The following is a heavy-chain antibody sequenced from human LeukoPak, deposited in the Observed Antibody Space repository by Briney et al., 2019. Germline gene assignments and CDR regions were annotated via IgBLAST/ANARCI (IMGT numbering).Heavy chain of an antibody. CDR2: IYYSGST. CDR3: ARHPLYSSSAVFDY. Sequence: SETLSLTCTVSGGSISSYYWSWIRQPPGKGLEWIGYIYYSGSTNYNPSLKSRVTISVDTSKNQLSLKLSSVTAADTAVYYCARHPLYSSSAVFDYWGQGTLVTVSS. V-gene: IGHV4-59*08. D-gene: IGHD6-6*01. CDR1: GGSISSYY. J-gene: IGHJ4*02.